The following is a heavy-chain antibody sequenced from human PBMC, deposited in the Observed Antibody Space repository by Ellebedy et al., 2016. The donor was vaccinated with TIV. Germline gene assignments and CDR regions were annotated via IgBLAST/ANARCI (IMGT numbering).Heavy chain of an antibody. CDR2: TKQDGSEK. CDR1: GFTFSTYW. CDR3: AKDRGAYWYFDL. J-gene: IGHJ2*01. D-gene: IGHD3-10*01. V-gene: IGHV3-7*01. Sequence: PGGSLRLSCAASGFTFSTYWMGWVRQAAGKGLEWVANTKQDGSEKYYVDSVMDRFTISRDNSKNTLHLQVNSLRAEDTAVYYCAKDRGAYWYFDLWGRGTLVTVSS.